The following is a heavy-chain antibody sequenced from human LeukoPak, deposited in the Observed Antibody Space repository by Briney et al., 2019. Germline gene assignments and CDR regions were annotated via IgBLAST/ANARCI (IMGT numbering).Heavy chain of an antibody. D-gene: IGHD3-10*01. V-gene: IGHV4-59*08. CDR3: ARLRWFGERTYYYYGMDV. CDR1: GGSISSYY. CDR2: IYYSGST. Sequence: SETLSLTCTVSGGSISSYYWSWIRQPPGKGLEWIGYIYYSGSTNYNPSLKSRVTISVDTSKNQFSLKLSSVTAADTAVYYCARLRWFGERTYYYYGMDVWGQGTTVTVSS. J-gene: IGHJ6*02.